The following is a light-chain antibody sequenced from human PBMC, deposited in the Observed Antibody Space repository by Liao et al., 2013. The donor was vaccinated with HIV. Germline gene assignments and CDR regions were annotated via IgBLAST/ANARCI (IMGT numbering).Light chain of an antibody. Sequence: SYDLTQPPSVSVPPGQTATITCSGDRLGDKYASWYQQKSGQSPVLVIYEDTKRPAGIPERFSGSNSGNTATLTISGTQAMDEADYYCQAWDSSHWVFGGGTRLTVL. J-gene: IGLJ3*02. V-gene: IGLV3-1*01. CDR1: RLGDKY. CDR2: EDT. CDR3: QAWDSSHWV.